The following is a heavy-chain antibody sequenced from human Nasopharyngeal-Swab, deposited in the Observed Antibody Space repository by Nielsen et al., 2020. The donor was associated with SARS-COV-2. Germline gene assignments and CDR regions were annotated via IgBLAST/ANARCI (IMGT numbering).Heavy chain of an antibody. D-gene: IGHD2-21*02. CDR3: ARDLVTGQRFDY. CDR1: GLTIANYA. J-gene: IGHJ4*02. Sequence: GGSLRLSCAASGLTIANYAMSWVRQAPGKGLEWVSGISGSGGSTYYADSVKGQFTISKDNSRNTVYLQMNSLRAEDTAVYYCARDLVTGQRFDYWGQGTLVTVSS. CDR2: ISGSGGST. V-gene: IGHV3-23*01.